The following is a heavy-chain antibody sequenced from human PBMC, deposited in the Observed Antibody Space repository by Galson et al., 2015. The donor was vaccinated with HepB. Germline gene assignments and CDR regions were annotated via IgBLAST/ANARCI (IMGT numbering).Heavy chain of an antibody. Sequence: SLRLSCAASGFTFSSYWMHWVRQAPGKGLVWVSRINTDGTFLSYADSVKGRFTISRDNAKNTLYLQMNSLRAEDTAVYYCARVARYCGGASCYGWFDPWGQGTQVTVSS. CDR3: ARVARYCGGASCYGWFDP. J-gene: IGHJ5*02. CDR2: INTDGTFL. D-gene: IGHD2-2*01. CDR1: GFTFSSYW. V-gene: IGHV3-74*01.